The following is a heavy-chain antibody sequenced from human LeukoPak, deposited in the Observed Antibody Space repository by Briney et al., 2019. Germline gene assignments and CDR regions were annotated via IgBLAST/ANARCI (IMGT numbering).Heavy chain of an antibody. Sequence: PGGSLRLSCAASGFTFSSYSMNWVRQAPGKGLEWVSSISSSSSYIYYADSVKGRFTISRDNAKNSLYLQMYSLRAEDTAVYYCAREYYYDSSGYYYASYYMDVWGKGTTVTVSS. CDR3: AREYYYDSSGYYYASYYMDV. J-gene: IGHJ6*03. CDR2: ISSSSSYI. CDR1: GFTFSSYS. V-gene: IGHV3-21*01. D-gene: IGHD3-22*01.